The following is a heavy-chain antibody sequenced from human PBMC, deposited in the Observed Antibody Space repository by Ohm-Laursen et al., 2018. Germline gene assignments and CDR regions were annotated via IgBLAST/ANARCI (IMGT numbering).Heavy chain of an antibody. CDR1: RYSFTGYS. CDR2: IKPNSGGT. J-gene: IGHJ3*02. CDR3: ARGSAYGAFDI. D-gene: IGHD3-10*01. Sequence: ASVKASCKASRYSFTGYSCHWVRQAPGQRLEWVGWIKPNSGGTNYAQKFQGRVTMTTDTSITSAYLELSRLTSDDAAVYFCARGSAYGAFDIWGQGTMVTVSS. V-gene: IGHV1-2*02.